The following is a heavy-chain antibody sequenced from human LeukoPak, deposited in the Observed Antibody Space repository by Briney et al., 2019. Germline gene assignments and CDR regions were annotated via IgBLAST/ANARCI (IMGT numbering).Heavy chain of an antibody. J-gene: IGHJ6*04. Sequence: PGGSLRLSCGVSGFIFSNYPMTWVRQAPGKGLECVSSTGGSGDNTYYADSVKGRFTISRDNSKNTLFLQMNSLRAEDTALYYCVKGRPSSRTNVWGNGTTVIVSS. CDR1: GFIFSNYP. D-gene: IGHD2-2*01. CDR3: VKGRPSSRTNV. CDR2: TGGSGDNT. V-gene: IGHV3-23*01.